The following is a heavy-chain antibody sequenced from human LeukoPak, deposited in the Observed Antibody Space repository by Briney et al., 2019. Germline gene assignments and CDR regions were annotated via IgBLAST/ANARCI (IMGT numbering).Heavy chain of an antibody. CDR1: GGSISSSSYY. CDR3: ATGYTSNCRYN. Sequence: PAETLSLTCTVSGGSISSSSYYWGWIRQPPGKGLEWIGTIYYSGSTYYNPSLKSRVTISVDTSKNHFSLKLRSVTAADTAVYYCATGYTSNCRYNWGQGTLVTVSS. J-gene: IGHJ4*02. CDR2: IYYSGST. D-gene: IGHD6-13*01. V-gene: IGHV4-39*01.